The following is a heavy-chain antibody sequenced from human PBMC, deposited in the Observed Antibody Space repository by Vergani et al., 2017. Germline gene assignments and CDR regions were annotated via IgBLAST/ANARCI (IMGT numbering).Heavy chain of an antibody. V-gene: IGHV1-69*01. J-gene: IGHJ4*02. CDR2: IIPIFGTA. CDR1: GGTFSSYA. CDR3: ARATLVPNSYDPTRPVNFDY. Sequence: QVQLVQSGAEVKKPGSSVKVSCKASGGTFSSYAISWVRQAPGQGLEWMGGIIPIFGTANYAQKFQGRVTLTADESTSTAYMELSSLRSEDTAVYYCARATLVPNSYDPTRPVNFDYWGQGTLVTVSS. D-gene: IGHD6-13*01.